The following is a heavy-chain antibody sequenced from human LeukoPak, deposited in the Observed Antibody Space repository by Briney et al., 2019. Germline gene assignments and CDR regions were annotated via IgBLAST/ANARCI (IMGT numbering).Heavy chain of an antibody. CDR1: GGTFSSYA. V-gene: IGHV1-69*05. J-gene: IGHJ5*02. CDR3: ACDAPNLFDP. Sequence: ASVKVSCKASGGTFSSYAISWVRQAPGQGLEWMGGIIPIFGTANYAQKFQGRVTITTDESTSTAYMELSSLRSEDTAVYYRACDAPNLFDPWGQGTLVTVSS. CDR2: IIPIFGTA.